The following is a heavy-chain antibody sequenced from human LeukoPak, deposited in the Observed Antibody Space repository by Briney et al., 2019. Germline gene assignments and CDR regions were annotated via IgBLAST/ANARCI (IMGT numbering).Heavy chain of an antibody. D-gene: IGHD3-10*01. Sequence: SETLSLTCTVSGDSISNSAYYWAWIRQPPGTGLEWIGTITNTGNTYSNPSLKSRVTISIDTSKTQISLKLTSVTAADTAVFYCARKTPGTSVDVWGQGTPVTVSS. J-gene: IGHJ6*02. CDR1: GDSISNSAYY. CDR3: ARKTPGTSVDV. V-gene: IGHV4-39*01. CDR2: ITNTGNT.